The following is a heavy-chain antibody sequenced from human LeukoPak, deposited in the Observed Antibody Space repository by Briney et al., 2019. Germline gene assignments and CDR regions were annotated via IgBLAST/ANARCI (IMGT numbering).Heavy chain of an antibody. CDR2: ISWNSGSI. CDR3: ARDGVGCSSTSCYINDAFDI. J-gene: IGHJ3*02. V-gene: IGHV3-9*01. D-gene: IGHD2-2*02. Sequence: AGRSLRLSCAASGFTFDDYAMHWVRQAPGKGLEWVSGISWNSGSIGYADSVKGRFTISGDNAKNSLYLQMNSLRSEDTAVYYCARDGVGCSSTSCYINDAFDIWGQGTMVTVSS. CDR1: GFTFDDYA.